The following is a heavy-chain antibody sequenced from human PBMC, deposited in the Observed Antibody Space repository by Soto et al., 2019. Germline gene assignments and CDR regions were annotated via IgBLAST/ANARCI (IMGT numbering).Heavy chain of an antibody. V-gene: IGHV3-23*01. CDR3: ARESLGRHFDFDY. CDR1: GFTFSTFA. CDR2: IIISDGES. J-gene: IGHJ4*02. Sequence: PGGSLRLSCAASGFTFSTFAMSWVRQAPGKGLEWVSSIIISDGESFYADSVKGRFTISRDSSKNTLYLQLNSLRAEDTAIYHCARESLGRHFDFDYWGQGTLVTVSS. D-gene: IGHD3-9*01.